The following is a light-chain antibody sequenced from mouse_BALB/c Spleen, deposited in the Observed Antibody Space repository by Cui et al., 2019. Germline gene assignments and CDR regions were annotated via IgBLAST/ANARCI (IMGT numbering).Light chain of an antibody. J-gene: IGKJ2*01. CDR1: SSVSY. CDR2: DTS. V-gene: IGKV4-59*01. CDR3: QQWHSSSTMYT. Sequence: QIVLTQSPAIMSASPGEKVTMTCSASSSVSYMHWYQQKSGTSPKSWIYDTSKLTSGVPARFSGSGSGTSYSHTISSMEAEDAATYSYQQWHSSSTMYTFGGGTKLEIK.